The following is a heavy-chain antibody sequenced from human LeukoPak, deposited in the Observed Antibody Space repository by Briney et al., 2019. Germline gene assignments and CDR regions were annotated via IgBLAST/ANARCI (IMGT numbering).Heavy chain of an antibody. V-gene: IGHV1-18*01. CDR2: ISAYNGNT. Sequence: ASVKVSCKASGYTINSYAMNWVRQAPGQGLEWMGWISAYNGNTNYAQKLQGRVTMTTDTSTSTAYMELRSLRSDDTAVYYCARSDYDSSGYYYYYYYYMDVWGKGTTVTVSS. CDR3: ARSDYDSSGYYYYYYYYMDV. CDR1: GYTINSYA. D-gene: IGHD3-22*01. J-gene: IGHJ6*03.